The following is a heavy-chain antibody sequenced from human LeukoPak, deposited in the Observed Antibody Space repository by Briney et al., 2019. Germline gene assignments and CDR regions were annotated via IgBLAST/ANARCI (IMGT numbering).Heavy chain of an antibody. D-gene: IGHD6-13*01. CDR3: ARESSPGRAFDI. Sequence: PGGSLRLSCAASGFTFSSYSMNWVRQAPGKGLEWVSSISSSNSYIYYADSVKGRFTISRDNAKNSLYLQMNSLRAEDTAVYYCARESSPGRAFDIWGQGTMVTVSS. J-gene: IGHJ3*02. V-gene: IGHV3-21*04. CDR1: GFTFSSYS. CDR2: ISSSNSYI.